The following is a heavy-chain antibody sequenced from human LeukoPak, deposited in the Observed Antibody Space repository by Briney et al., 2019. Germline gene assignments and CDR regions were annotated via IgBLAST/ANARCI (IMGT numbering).Heavy chain of an antibody. D-gene: IGHD6-19*01. CDR3: AKDIRGSGWPDN. V-gene: IGHV3-43*01. CDR1: GFTFDDYA. Sequence: GGSLRLSCAASGFTFDDYAMHWVRQAPGKGLEWVSLISWDGGSTYYADSVKGRFTISRDNSKNSLYLQMNSLRTEDTALCYCAKDIRGSGWPDNWGQGTLVTVSS. CDR2: ISWDGGST. J-gene: IGHJ4*02.